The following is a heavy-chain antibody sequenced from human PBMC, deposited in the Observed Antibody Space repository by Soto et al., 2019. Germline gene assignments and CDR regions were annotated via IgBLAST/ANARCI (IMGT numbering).Heavy chain of an antibody. CDR3: AKAIPFDD. V-gene: IGHV3-74*01. CDR1: GFTFSTYW. Sequence: EVQLVESGGGLVQPGGSLRLSCAASGFTFSTYWMHWVRQAPGKGLVWVSRINSDGITTTYADSVKGRFTISRDNAKNTLYLQMTSLRAEDTAVYYCAKAIPFDDWGQGTLVTVSS. CDR2: INSDGITT. J-gene: IGHJ4*02.